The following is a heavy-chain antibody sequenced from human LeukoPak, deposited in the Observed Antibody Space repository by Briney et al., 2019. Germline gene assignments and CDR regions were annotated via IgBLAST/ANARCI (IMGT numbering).Heavy chain of an antibody. J-gene: IGHJ4*02. CDR1: GGTFSSYA. V-gene: IGHV1-46*01. CDR3: ARVDYDSSGYYSYFDY. CDR2: INPSGGST. Sequence: ASVKVSCKASGGTFSSYAISWVRQAPGQGLEWMGIINPSGGSTSYAQKFQGRVTMTRDTSTSTVYMELSSLRSEDTAVYYCARVDYDSSGYYSYFDYWGQGTLVTVSS. D-gene: IGHD3-22*01.